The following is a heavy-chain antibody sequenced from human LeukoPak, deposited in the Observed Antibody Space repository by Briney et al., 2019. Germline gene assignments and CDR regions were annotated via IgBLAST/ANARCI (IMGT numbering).Heavy chain of an antibody. Sequence: SQTLSLTCTVSGGSISSGSYYWSWIRQPAGKGLEWIGRIYTSGSTNYNPSLKSRVTISVDTSKNQFSLKLSSVTAADTAVYYCARERFEYSSSWADYWGQGTLVTVSS. D-gene: IGHD6-6*01. J-gene: IGHJ4*02. CDR3: ARERFEYSSSWADY. CDR2: IYTSGST. CDR1: GGSISSGSYY. V-gene: IGHV4-61*02.